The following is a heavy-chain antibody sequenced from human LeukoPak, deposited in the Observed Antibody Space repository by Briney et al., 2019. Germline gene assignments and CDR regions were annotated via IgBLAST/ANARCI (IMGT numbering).Heavy chain of an antibody. Sequence: GGSLRLSCAASGFTFSSYAMSWVRQAPGKGLEWVSAISGSGGSTYYADSVKGRFTISRDNSKNTLYLQMISLRAEDTAVYYCAKAAGGYCSGGSCYGDAFDIWGQGTMVTVSS. D-gene: IGHD2-15*01. CDR1: GFTFSSYA. V-gene: IGHV3-23*01. CDR3: AKAAGGYCSGGSCYGDAFDI. CDR2: ISGSGGST. J-gene: IGHJ3*02.